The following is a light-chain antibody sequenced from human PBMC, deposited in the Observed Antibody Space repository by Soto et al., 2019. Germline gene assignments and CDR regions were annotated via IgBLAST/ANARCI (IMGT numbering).Light chain of an antibody. CDR3: CSYAGSWCV. CDR1: SSDVGGYNY. V-gene: IGLV2-11*01. CDR2: DVS. J-gene: IGLJ3*02. Sequence: QSALTQPRSVSGSPGQSVTISCTGTSSDVGGYNYVSWYQQHPGKAPKLMIYDVSKRPSGVPDRFSGSKSGNTASLTISGLQAEDEADYYCCSYAGSWCVFGGGTKLTVL.